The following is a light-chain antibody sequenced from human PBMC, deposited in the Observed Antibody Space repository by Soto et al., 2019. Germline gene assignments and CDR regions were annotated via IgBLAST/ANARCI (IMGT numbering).Light chain of an antibody. Sequence: QSALTQPASVSGSPGQSITISCTGTSSDVGSYNLVSWYQQHPGKAPKLMIYEGSQRPSGVSNRLSGSKSGNTASLTISGLQAEDEADYYCSSYAGSSTYVVFGGGTKLTVL. V-gene: IGLV2-23*01. CDR1: SSDVGSYNL. CDR2: EGS. J-gene: IGLJ2*01. CDR3: SSYAGSSTYVV.